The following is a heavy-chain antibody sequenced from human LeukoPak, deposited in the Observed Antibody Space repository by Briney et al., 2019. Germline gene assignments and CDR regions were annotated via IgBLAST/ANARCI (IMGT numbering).Heavy chain of an antibody. CDR3: ARAPGYCSSTSCYYYYYYGMDV. D-gene: IGHD2-2*01. CDR1: GGSFSGYY. CDR2: INHSGST. J-gene: IGHJ6*02. Sequence: SETLSLTCAVYGGSFSGYYWSWIRQPPGKGLEWIGEINHSGSTNYNPSLKSRVTISVDTSKNQFSLKLSSATAADTAVYYCARAPGYCSSTSCYYYYYYGMDVWGQGTTVTVSS. V-gene: IGHV4-34*01.